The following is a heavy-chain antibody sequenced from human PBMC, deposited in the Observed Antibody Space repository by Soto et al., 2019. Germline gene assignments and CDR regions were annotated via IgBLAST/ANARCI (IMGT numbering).Heavy chain of an antibody. Sequence: ASVKVSCKASGYTFTSYAMHWVRQAPGQRLEWMGWINAGNGNTKYSQKFQGRVTITRDTSASTAYMELSSLRSEATAVYYCASAYYDSSGSDLYYFDYWGQGTLVTVSS. CDR3: ASAYYDSSGSDLYYFDY. D-gene: IGHD3-22*01. J-gene: IGHJ4*02. CDR2: INAGNGNT. V-gene: IGHV1-3*01. CDR1: GYTFTSYA.